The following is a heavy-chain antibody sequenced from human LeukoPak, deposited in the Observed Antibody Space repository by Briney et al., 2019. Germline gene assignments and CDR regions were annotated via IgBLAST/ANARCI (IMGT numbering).Heavy chain of an antibody. CDR2: ISAYNGNT. CDR3: ARDRDYGDYYYYYGMDV. V-gene: IGHV1-18*01. CDR1: GYTFTSYG. D-gene: IGHD4-17*01. J-gene: IGHJ6*02. Sequence: ASVKVSCKASGYTFTSYGISWVRQAPGQGLEWMGWISAYNGNTNYAQKLQGRVTMTTDTSTSTAYMELRSLRSDDPAVYYCARDRDYGDYYYYYGMDVWGQGTTVTVSS.